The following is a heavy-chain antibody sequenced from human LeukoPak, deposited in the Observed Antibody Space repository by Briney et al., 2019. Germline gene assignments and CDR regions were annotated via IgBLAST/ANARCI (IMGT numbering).Heavy chain of an antibody. CDR1: GGSISSHY. CDR2: IYYSGST. J-gene: IGHJ6*03. D-gene: IGHD6-13*01. CDR3: GRVVYSSLFKGNYYYYYMDV. V-gene: IGHV4-59*11. Sequence: SETLSLTCTVSGGSISSHYWSWIRQPPGKGLEWIGYIYYSGSTNYNPSLKSRVTISVDTSKNQFSLKLSSVAAADTAVYYRGRVVYSSLFKGNYYYYYMDVWGKGTTVTVSS.